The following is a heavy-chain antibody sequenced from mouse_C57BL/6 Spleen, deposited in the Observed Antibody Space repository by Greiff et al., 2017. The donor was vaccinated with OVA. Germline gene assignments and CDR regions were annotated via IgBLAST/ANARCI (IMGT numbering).Heavy chain of an antibody. D-gene: IGHD2-1*01. Sequence: EVQLQQSGPELVKPGASVKISCKASGYSFTDYNMNWVKQSNGKSLEWIGVINPNYGTTSYNQKFKGKATLTVDKSSSTAYMQLNSLTTEDSAVDYWARSGYGIWFAFWGQGTLVTVSA. J-gene: IGHJ3*01. V-gene: IGHV1-39*01. CDR2: INPNYGTT. CDR3: ARSGYGIWFAF. CDR1: GYSFTDYN.